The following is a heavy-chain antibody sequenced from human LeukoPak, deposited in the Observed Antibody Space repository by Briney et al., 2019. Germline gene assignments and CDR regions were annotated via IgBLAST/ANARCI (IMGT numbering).Heavy chain of an antibody. CDR3: AKGRPYGDYVSDFDY. J-gene: IGHJ4*02. V-gene: IGHV3-23*01. Sequence: GGSLRLSCAASGFTFDDYAMHWVRQAPGKGLEWVSYIGTRGGSTYYADSVKGRFTISRDNSKNTLNLQMNSLRAEDTAVYYCAKGRPYGDYVSDFDYWGQGTLVTVSS. CDR1: GFTFDDYA. D-gene: IGHD4-17*01. CDR2: IGTRGGST.